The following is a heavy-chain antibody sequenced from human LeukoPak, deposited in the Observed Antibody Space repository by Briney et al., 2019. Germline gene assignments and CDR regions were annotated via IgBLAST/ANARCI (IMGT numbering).Heavy chain of an antibody. V-gene: IGHV1-2*02. Sequence: ASVKVSCKSSEYSFTAYYIHWVRQAPGQGLEWMGWINPRNGETNYAQNFQGRVTVTTDTSLSTTYMELNSLNSDDTAVFYCARSFGGQSGGFDYWDQGTLVSVSS. D-gene: IGHD4-23*01. CDR3: ARSFGGQSGGFDY. J-gene: IGHJ4*02. CDR1: EYSFTAYY. CDR2: INPRNGET.